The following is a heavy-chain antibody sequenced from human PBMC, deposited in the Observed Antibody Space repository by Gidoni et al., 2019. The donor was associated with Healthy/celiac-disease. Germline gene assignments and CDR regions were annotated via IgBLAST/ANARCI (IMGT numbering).Heavy chain of an antibody. CDR1: GFTFSSYG. J-gene: IGHJ4*02. Sequence: QVQLVESGGGVVQPGRSLRLSCAASGFTFSSYGMHWVRQAPGKGLEWVAVIWYDGSNKYYADSVKGRFTISRDNSKNTLYLQMNSLRAEDTAVYYCAREGLYDFWSVFDYWGQGTLVTVSS. CDR2: IWYDGSNK. D-gene: IGHD3-3*01. V-gene: IGHV3-33*01. CDR3: AREGLYDFWSVFDY.